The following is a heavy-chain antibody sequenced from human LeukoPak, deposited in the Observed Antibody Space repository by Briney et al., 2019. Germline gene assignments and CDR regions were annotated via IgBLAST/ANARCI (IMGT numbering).Heavy chain of an antibody. Sequence: GASVKVSCKASGGTFSSYAISWVRQAPGQGLEWMGRIIPILGIANYAQKFQGRVTITADKSTSTACMELSSLRSEDTAVYYCARVLYGSGSYYHPNYYYYGMDVWGQGTTVTVSS. CDR2: IIPILGIA. D-gene: IGHD3-10*01. J-gene: IGHJ6*02. V-gene: IGHV1-69*04. CDR1: GGTFSSYA. CDR3: ARVLYGSGSYYHPNYYYYGMDV.